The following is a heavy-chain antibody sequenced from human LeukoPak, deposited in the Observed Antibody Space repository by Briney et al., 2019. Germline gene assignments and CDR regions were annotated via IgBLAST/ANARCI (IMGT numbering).Heavy chain of an antibody. CDR3: AREIVAAADTHFDY. CDR1: GGSISSYY. D-gene: IGHD6-13*01. CDR2: IYTSGST. J-gene: IGHJ4*02. V-gene: IGHV4-4*07. Sequence: PSETLSLTCTVSGGSISSYYWSWIRQPAGKGLEWIGRIYTSGSTNYNPSLKSRVTMSVDTSKNQFSLKLSSVTAADTAVYYRAREIVAAADTHFDYWGQGTLVTVSS.